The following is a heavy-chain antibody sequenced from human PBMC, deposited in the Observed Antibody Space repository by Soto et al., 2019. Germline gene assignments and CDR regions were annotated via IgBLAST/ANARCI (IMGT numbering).Heavy chain of an antibody. D-gene: IGHD3-22*01. CDR1: GGSISSGDYY. V-gene: IGHV4-30-4*01. CDR3: ARVNYSDSSGYLDY. J-gene: IGHJ4*02. Sequence: PSETLSLTCTVSGGSISSGDYYWSWIRQPPGKGLEWIGYIYYSGSTYYNPSLKSRVTISVDTSKNQFSLKLSSVPAADTAVYYCARVNYSDSSGYLDYWGPGTLVTVSS. CDR2: IYYSGST.